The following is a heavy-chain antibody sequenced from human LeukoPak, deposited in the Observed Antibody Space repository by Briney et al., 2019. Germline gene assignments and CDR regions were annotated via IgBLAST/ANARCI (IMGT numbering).Heavy chain of an antibody. Sequence: PGGSLRLSCAASGFTFSSYEMNWVRQAPGKGLEWVSYISSSGSTIYYADSVKGRFTISRDNAKNSLHLQMNSLRAEDTAVYYCARGVITIFGVVDYWGQGTLVTVSS. J-gene: IGHJ4*02. CDR2: ISSSGSTI. CDR3: ARGVITIFGVVDY. V-gene: IGHV3-48*03. CDR1: GFTFSSYE. D-gene: IGHD3-3*01.